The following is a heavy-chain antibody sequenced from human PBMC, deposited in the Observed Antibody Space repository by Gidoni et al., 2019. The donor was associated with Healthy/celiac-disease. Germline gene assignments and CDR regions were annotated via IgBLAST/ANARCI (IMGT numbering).Heavy chain of an antibody. V-gene: IGHV4-34*01. CDR3: AGSYCSGGSCDWGAFDY. CDR1: DGSFSGYY. D-gene: IGHD2-15*01. CDR2: INHSGST. Sequence: QVQLQQWGAGLLKPSETLSLTCAVYDGSFSGYYWSWIRQPPGKGLEWIGEINHSGSTNYNPSLKSQVTIAVDTSKNQFSLKLSSVTAADTAVYYCAGSYCSGGSCDWGAFDYWGQGTLVTVSS. J-gene: IGHJ4*02.